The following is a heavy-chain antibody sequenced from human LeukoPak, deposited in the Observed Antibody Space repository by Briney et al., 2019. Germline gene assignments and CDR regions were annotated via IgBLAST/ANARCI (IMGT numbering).Heavy chain of an antibody. J-gene: IGHJ4*02. Sequence: SETLSLTCTVSGGSISSSSYYWGWIRQPPGKGLEWIGSIDYSGSTYYNPALKSRVTISVDTSNNQFSLELSSVTAADPAVYYCAGYSSSWYDYWGQGTLVTVSS. V-gene: IGHV4-39*01. CDR1: GGSISSSSYY. D-gene: IGHD6-13*01. CDR3: AGYSSSWYDY. CDR2: IDYSGST.